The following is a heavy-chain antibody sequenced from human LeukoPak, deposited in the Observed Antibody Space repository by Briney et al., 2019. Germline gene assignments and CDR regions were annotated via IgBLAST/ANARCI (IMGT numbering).Heavy chain of an antibody. J-gene: IGHJ5*02. V-gene: IGHV4-59*01. CDR3: ARYSDNWFDP. CDR1: GGSISSYY. Sequence: KPSETLSLTCTVPGGSISSYYWSWVRQPPGKGLEWVGYIYYSGGTNYNPPLKSRVTISVDTSKNQFSLKLSSVTAADTAVYYCARYSDNWFDPWGQGTLVTVSS. D-gene: IGHD6-13*01. CDR2: IYYSGGT.